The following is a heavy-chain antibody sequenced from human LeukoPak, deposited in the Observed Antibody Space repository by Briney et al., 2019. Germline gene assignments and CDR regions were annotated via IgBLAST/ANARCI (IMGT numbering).Heavy chain of an antibody. D-gene: IGHD2-21*01. CDR2: MYTSGST. Sequence: SQTLSLTCAVSGGSISYSGYSWSWIRQPAGKGLEWIGRMYTSGSTDYNPSLKSRVTMSVDTSKNQFSLKLSSVTAADTAVYYCARDGLGPYCGGDCFSYDAFDIWGQGTMVTVSS. J-gene: IGHJ3*02. V-gene: IGHV4-61*02. CDR3: ARDGLGPYCGGDCFSYDAFDI. CDR1: GGSISYSGYS.